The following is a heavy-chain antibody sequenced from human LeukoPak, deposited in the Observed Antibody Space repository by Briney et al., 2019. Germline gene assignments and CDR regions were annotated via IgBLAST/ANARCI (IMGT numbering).Heavy chain of an antibody. CDR2: INPSSGST. J-gene: IGHJ4*02. Sequence: ASVKVSCKASGYTLTTYYIHWVRQAPGQGLEWMGRINPSSGSTSFAQKFQGRVTLTRDTSTSTVSMELNSLRSDDTAVYYCARDPIAAADSFVDYWGQGTPVTVSS. CDR1: GYTLTTYY. V-gene: IGHV1-46*01. D-gene: IGHD6-13*01. CDR3: ARDPIAAADSFVDY.